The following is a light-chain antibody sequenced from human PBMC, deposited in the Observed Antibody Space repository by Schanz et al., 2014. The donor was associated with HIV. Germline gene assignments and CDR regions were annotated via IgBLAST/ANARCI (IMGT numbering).Light chain of an antibody. V-gene: IGLV2-23*02. J-gene: IGLJ3*02. CDR1: SSDVGSYNL. CDR3: QSYDSSLRGSV. Sequence: QSVLTQPASVSGSPGQSITISCTGTSSDVGSYNLVSWYQQHPGKAPKLMIYEVSKRPSGVSNRFSGSKSGNTASLTISGLQPEDEADYFCQSYDSSLRGSVFGGGTKLTVL. CDR2: EVS.